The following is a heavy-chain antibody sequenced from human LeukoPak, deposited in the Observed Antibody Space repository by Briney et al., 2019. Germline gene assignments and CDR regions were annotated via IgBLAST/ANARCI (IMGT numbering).Heavy chain of an antibody. V-gene: IGHV3-7*01. Sequence: GGSLRLSCAASGFTFSSYYMSWVRQTPGNGLEWVANIKQDGSEKKYVDSVKGRFTISRDNAKNSLYLQMNSLRAEDTAVYYCARDCWGIKVMDGFDNWGQGTLVTVSS. CDR1: GFTFSSYY. CDR2: IKQDGSEK. D-gene: IGHD2-8*01. CDR3: ARDCWGIKVMDGFDN. J-gene: IGHJ4*02.